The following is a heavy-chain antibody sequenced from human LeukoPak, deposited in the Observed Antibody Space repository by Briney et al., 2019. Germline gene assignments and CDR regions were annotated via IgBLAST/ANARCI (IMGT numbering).Heavy chain of an antibody. CDR2: ISGSGGST. CDR1: GFTFSSYA. Sequence: PGGSLRLSCAASGFTFSSYAMSWVRQAPGKGLEWVSAISGSGGSTYYADSVKGRFTISRDNSKNTLYLQMNSLRAEDTAVYYCAKNKQVPGIPESSTLNDYWGQGTLVTVSS. J-gene: IGHJ4*02. CDR3: AKNKQVPGIPESSTLNDY. V-gene: IGHV3-23*01. D-gene: IGHD2-21*02.